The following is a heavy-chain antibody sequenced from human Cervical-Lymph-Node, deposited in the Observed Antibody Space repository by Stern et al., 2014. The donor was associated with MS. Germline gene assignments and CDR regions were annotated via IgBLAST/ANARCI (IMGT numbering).Heavy chain of an antibody. V-gene: IGHV1-2*06. CDR3: ATAGPAFWFDP. CDR2: INPNTGDT. Sequence: QLVQSGAEVKKPGASVRLSCKASGYVFTAYYIHWVRQAPGQGLEWMGRINPNTGDTDYEQKFQGRVTMSRDTSITTAYMELSSLGSDDSATYYCATAGPAFWFDPWGQGTLVTVSS. D-gene: IGHD3-3*02. J-gene: IGHJ5*02. CDR1: GYVFTAYY.